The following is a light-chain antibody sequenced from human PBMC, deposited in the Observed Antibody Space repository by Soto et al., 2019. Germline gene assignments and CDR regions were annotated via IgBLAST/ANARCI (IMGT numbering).Light chain of an antibody. CDR2: DAS. CDR3: QQYKNYPWT. V-gene: IGKV1-5*01. J-gene: IGKJ1*01. Sequence: DIQMTQSPSSLSASVGDRVTITCRASQSISWWLAWYQQKPGKAPKLLIYDASSLGSGVPSRFSGSGSGTDFTLTISNLQPDDFASYYCQQYKNYPWTFGQGTKVEIK. CDR1: QSISWW.